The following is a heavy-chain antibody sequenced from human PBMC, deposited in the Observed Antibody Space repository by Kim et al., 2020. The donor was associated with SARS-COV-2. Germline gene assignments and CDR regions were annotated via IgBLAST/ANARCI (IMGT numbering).Heavy chain of an antibody. Sequence: PETLSLTCAVSGGSISSSNRWSWVRQPPGKRLEWIGEIYHSGSTNYNPSLKSRVTISVDKSKNQFSLKLNSVTAADTAVYYCSSDGRARDTWGYHYYGMDVWGQGTTVTVSS. D-gene: IGHD3-16*02. CDR3: SSDGRARDTWGYHYYGMDV. CDR2: IYHSGST. V-gene: IGHV4-4*03. CDR1: GGSISSSNR. J-gene: IGHJ6*02.